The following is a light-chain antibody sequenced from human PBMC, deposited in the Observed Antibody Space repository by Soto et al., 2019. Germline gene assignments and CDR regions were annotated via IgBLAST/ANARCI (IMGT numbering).Light chain of an antibody. V-gene: IGKV3-20*01. Sequence: EIVLTQSPGTLSLSPGERATLSCRASQSVSSSYLAWYQQKPDQAPRLLIYGASSRATGIPDRFSGSGSGTDFTLSISRLEPEDFEVYYCQQYGSSPLVTFGQGTRLEIK. CDR1: QSVSSSY. J-gene: IGKJ5*01. CDR2: GAS. CDR3: QQYGSSPLVT.